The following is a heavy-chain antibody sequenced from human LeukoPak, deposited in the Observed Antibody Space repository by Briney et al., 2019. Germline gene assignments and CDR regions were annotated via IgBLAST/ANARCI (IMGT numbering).Heavy chain of an antibody. CDR2: INPNNGGT. D-gene: IGHD6-6*01. V-gene: IGHV1-2*02. Sequence: ASVKVSCKASGCTFTGYYMHWVRQAPGQGLEWMGWINPNNGGTNYAQKFQGRVTMTRDTSISTAYMERSGLRSDDTAVYYCARARKVAAPYYMDVWGKGTTVTVSS. CDR3: ARARKVAAPYYMDV. J-gene: IGHJ6*03. CDR1: GCTFTGYY.